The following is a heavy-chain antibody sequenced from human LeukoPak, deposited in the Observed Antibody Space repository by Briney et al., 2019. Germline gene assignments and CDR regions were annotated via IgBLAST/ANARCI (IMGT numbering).Heavy chain of an antibody. CDR1: GYTFTGYY. V-gene: IGHV1-2*02. Sequence: ASVKVSCKASGYTFTGYYLHWVRQAPGRGLEWMGWINPNSGGTNYAQKFQGRVTMTRDTSISTAYMELSRLRSDDTAVYYCASAPREGYDFWRGYSDPLDYWGQGTLVTVSS. J-gene: IGHJ4*02. CDR3: ASAPREGYDFWRGYSDPLDY. CDR2: INPNSGGT. D-gene: IGHD3-3*01.